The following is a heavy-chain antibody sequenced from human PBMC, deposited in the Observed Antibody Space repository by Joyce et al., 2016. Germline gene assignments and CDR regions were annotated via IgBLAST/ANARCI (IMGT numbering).Heavy chain of an antibody. CDR3: ARGSCSGGSCYHIN. CDR1: GDSVSGNNVD. CDR2: TYYRSNGCN. V-gene: IGHV6-1*01. D-gene: IGHD2-15*01. Sequence: QVQLQQSGPGLVKASQTLSLTCAISGDSVSGNNVDWNWIRQSPSRGLEWLRKTYYRSNGCNTAAVSMSSLSSIDPDTTKSQFALHLNSVSPEDTAIYYCARGSCSGGSCYHINWGQGALVTVSS. J-gene: IGHJ4*02.